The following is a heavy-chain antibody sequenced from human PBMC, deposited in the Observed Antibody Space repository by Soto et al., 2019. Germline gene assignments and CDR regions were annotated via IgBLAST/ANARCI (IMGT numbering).Heavy chain of an antibody. CDR2: IYYSGGT. V-gene: IGHV4-31*03. CDR3: ARAQTIFGIITVFDY. CDR1: GGSINSGGYY. D-gene: IGHD3-3*01. J-gene: IGHJ4*02. Sequence: KSSETLSLTCTVSGGSINSGGYYWSWSRQHPGKGLEWIGYIYYSGGTYYNPSLKSRVTISIDTSKNQFSLKLSSVTAADTAVYYCARAQTIFGIITVFDYWGQGTLVTVSS.